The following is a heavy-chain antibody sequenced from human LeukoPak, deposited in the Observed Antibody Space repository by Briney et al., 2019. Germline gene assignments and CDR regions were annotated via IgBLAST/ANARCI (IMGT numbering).Heavy chain of an antibody. CDR1: GFTLSSHW. V-gene: IGHV3-74*01. CDR2: ISSDASTT. D-gene: IGHD1-26*01. CDR3: ARNLLGPRDALDV. J-gene: IGHJ3*01. Sequence: PGGSLRLSSAASGFTLSSHWMHWVRQGPGKGLVWVSRISSDASTTNYAESVKGRFTISRDDAKNTLYLQMNSLRAEDTAVYYCARNLLGPRDALDVWGQGTTVTVSS.